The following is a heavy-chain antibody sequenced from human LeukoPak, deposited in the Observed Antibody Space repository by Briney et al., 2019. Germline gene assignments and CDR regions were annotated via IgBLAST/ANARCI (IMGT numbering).Heavy chain of an antibody. CDR3: AKNGWCGELSQRLDY. CDR2: ISYDGSNK. Sequence: GGSLRLSCAASGFTFSSYGMHWLRQAPGKGLEWLAVISYDGSNKYYADSVKGRFTISRDNSKNTLYLQMNSLRAEDTAVYYCAKNGWCGELSQRLDYWGQGTLVTVSS. J-gene: IGHJ4*02. V-gene: IGHV3-30*18. CDR1: GFTFSSYG. D-gene: IGHD3-10*01.